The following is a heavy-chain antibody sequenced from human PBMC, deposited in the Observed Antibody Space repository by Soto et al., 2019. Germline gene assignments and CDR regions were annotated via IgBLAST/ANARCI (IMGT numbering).Heavy chain of an antibody. D-gene: IGHD3-22*01. CDR2: ISSSSSTI. CDR1: GFTFSTYK. Sequence: GGSLRVSCAASGFTFSTYKMNWVRQAPGKGLEWVSYISSSSSTIYYADSVKGRFTISRDNAKNSLYLQMNSLRDEDTAVYYCARDPYDYDDTSGYYRHWGQGTLVTVSS. CDR3: ARDPYDYDDTSGYYRH. V-gene: IGHV3-48*02. J-gene: IGHJ4*02.